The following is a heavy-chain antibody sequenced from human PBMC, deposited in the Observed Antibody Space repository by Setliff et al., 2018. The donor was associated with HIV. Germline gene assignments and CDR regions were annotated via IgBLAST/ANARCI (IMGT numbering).Heavy chain of an antibody. CDR1: GGTFSAYG. CDR3: ARRASPPSGPYSQYYMDV. D-gene: IGHD2-21*01. Sequence: SVKVSCKASGGTFSAYGITWVRQAPGQGLEWMGGIIPIFGIEKYAQKFRGRVTIAADDSTNTAYMELSSLTSEDTAVYYCARRASPPSGPYSQYYMDVWGRGTSVTVSS. V-gene: IGHV1-69*13. CDR2: IIPIFGIE. J-gene: IGHJ6*03.